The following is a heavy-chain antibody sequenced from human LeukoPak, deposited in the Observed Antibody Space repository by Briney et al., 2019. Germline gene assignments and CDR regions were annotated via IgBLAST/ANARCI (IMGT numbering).Heavy chain of an antibody. D-gene: IGHD3-16*01. J-gene: IGHJ6*03. CDR1: GGSISSYY. CDR3: ARETSQKGAHYMDV. V-gene: IGHV4-59*01. Sequence: PSETLSLTCTVSGGSISSYYWSWIRQPPGKGLEYIGYIYYSGYTSYNPSLKSRVTISVDTSKNQFSLKLSSVTAADTAVYYCARETSQKGAHYMDVWGKGTTVTISS. CDR2: IYYSGYT.